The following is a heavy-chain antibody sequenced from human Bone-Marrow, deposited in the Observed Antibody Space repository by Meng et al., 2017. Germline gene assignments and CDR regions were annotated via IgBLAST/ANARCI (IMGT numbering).Heavy chain of an antibody. Sequence: VQLQDPGPGLGGPSKPLALTCTVSGGSVYSVSYYWSWIRQPPGKGLEWIGYIYYTGTTKYNPSVKSRVTISVDTSKNQFTLNLSSVTAADTALNYCARTPGYSYGQIDSWGQGTLVTVSS. V-gene: IGHV4-61*01. D-gene: IGHD5-18*01. J-gene: IGHJ4*02. CDR3: ARTPGYSYGQIDS. CDR2: IYYTGTT. CDR1: GGSVYSVSYY.